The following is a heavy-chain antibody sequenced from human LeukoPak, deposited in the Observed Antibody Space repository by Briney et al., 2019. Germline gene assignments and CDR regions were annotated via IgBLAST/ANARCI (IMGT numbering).Heavy chain of an antibody. Sequence: PSETLSFTGTVSGGSISGYYWRWIGQPPGKGWEGSGRIYTGSSTNYNPSLKSRITISVDTPKNQFSLKLSSVTAADTAVYYCGRGTSEWCPMDVWGRRTSDTVPS. V-gene: IGHV4-4*07. D-gene: IGHD2-8*01. CDR2: IYTGSST. CDR3: GRGTSEWCPMDV. CDR1: GGSISGYY. J-gene: IGHJ6*02.